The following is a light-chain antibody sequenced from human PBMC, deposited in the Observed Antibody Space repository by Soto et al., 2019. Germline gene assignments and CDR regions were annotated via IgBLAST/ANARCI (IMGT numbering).Light chain of an antibody. J-gene: IGKJ4*01. V-gene: IGKV3-11*01. CDR2: DAS. CDR1: QSVXSY. Sequence: LSXXPXXXATLXCRASQSVXSYLAWYQQNPGQAPRLLIYDASNRATGIPARFSGXXXXXXXTLTISSLEPEDFAVYYCQQRSNWLTFGGGTKVXXK. CDR3: QQRSNWLT.